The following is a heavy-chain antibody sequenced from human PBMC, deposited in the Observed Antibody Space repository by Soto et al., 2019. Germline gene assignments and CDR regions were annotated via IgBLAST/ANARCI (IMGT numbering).Heavy chain of an antibody. V-gene: IGHV4-59*01. J-gene: IGHJ4*02. CDR3: ARVRGTAGKRYFDY. Sequence: SETLSLTCTVSGGSMISYYWNWMRQPPGKGLQWIGYTYYSGSTTYNPSLKSRVTISVDSSKNQFSLKLDSVTPADTAVYYCARVRGTAGKRYFDYWGPGTLVTVSS. CDR1: GGSMISYY. D-gene: IGHD6-13*01. CDR2: TYYSGST.